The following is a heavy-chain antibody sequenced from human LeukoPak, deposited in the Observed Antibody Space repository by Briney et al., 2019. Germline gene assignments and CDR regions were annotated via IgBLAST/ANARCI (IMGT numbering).Heavy chain of an antibody. CDR2: IIPIFGTA. V-gene: IGHV1-69*13. CDR3: ARGRGEYYFDY. Sequence: ASVKVSCKASGGTFSSYAISWVRQAPGQGLEWMGGIIPIFGTANYAQKFQGRVTITADESTSTAYTELSSLRSEDTAVYYCARGRGEYYFDYWGQGTLVTVSS. J-gene: IGHJ4*02. D-gene: IGHD3-16*01. CDR1: GGTFSSYA.